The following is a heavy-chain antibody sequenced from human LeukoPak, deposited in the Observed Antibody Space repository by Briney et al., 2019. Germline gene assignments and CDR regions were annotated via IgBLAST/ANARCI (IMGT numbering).Heavy chain of an antibody. CDR1: GFTFSSYS. V-gene: IGHV3-30*02. J-gene: IGHJ4*02. CDR2: IRSDGSNK. D-gene: IGHD6-19*01. Sequence: GGSLRLSCAASGFTFSSYSMNWVRQAPGKGLEWVAFIRSDGSNKYYADSVKGRFAVSRDNSKNTLYLQMNSLRAEDTAVYYCARAGRQWLVLGYWGQGTLVTVSS. CDR3: ARAGRQWLVLGY.